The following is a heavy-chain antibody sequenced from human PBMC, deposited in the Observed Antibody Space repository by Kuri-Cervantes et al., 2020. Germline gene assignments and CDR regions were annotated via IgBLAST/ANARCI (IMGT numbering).Heavy chain of an antibody. CDR3: AREGGSGDQWLPGLTQNYGMDV. D-gene: IGHD3-22*01. J-gene: IGHJ6*02. V-gene: IGHV1-46*01. CDR1: GYTFTRYY. CDR2: INPSGGST. Sequence: SVKVSCKASGYTFTRYYMHWVRQAPGQGLEWMGIINPSGGSTSYAQKFQGRVTMTRDTSTSTVYMELSSLRSEDTAVYYCAREGGSGDQWLPGLTQNYGMDVWGQGTTVTVSS.